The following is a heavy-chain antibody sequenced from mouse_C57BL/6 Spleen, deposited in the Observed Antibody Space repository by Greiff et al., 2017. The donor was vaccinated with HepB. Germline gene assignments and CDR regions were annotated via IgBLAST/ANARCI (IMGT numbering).Heavy chain of an antibody. D-gene: IGHD1-1*01. CDR1: GYTFTDYE. J-gene: IGHJ2*01. Sequence: QVQLQQSGAELVRPGASVTLSCKASGYTFTDYEMHWVKQTPVHGLEWIGAIDPETGGTAYNQKFKGKAILTADKSSSTAYMELRSLTSEDSAVYYCTRSGDYYGKGNYFDYWGQGTTLTVSS. CDR2: IDPETGGT. CDR3: TRSGDYYGKGNYFDY. V-gene: IGHV1-15*01.